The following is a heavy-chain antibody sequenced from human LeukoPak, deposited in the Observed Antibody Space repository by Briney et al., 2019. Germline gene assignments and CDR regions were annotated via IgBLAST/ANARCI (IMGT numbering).Heavy chain of an antibody. J-gene: IGHJ6*03. CDR1: GGSISSGSYY. CDR2: IYASGST. CDR3: ARASGDGDYVGYYYYYYMDV. V-gene: IGHV4-61*02. D-gene: IGHD4-17*01. Sequence: SETLSLTCTVSGGSISSGSYYWSWIRQPAGKGLEWIGRIYASGSTNYNPSLKSRVSISVDTSKNQISLKLSSVTAADTAMYYCARASGDGDYVGYYYYYYMDVWGKGTTVTVSS.